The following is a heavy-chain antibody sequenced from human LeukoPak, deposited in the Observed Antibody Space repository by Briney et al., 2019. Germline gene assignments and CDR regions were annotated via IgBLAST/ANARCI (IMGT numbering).Heavy chain of an antibody. J-gene: IGHJ4*02. D-gene: IGHD3-3*01. V-gene: IGHV4-59*01. CDR3: ARGRGDFWSGYYFDY. CDR1: GGSISSYY. CDR2: IYYSGGT. Sequence: SETLSLTCTVSGGSISSYYWSWIRQPPGKGLEWIGYIYYSGGTNYNPSLKSRVTISVDTSKNQFSLKLSSVTAADTAVYYCARGRGDFWSGYYFDYWGQGTLVTVSS.